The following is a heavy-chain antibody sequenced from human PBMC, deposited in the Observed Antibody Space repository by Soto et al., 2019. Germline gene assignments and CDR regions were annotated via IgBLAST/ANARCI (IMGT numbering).Heavy chain of an antibody. V-gene: IGHV3-72*01. D-gene: IGHD1-26*01. J-gene: IGHJ4*02. CDR3: ARVSLVGPSGGRYFDY. Sequence: EVQLVESGGGLVQPGGSLRLSCAASGFTFSAHYMDWVRQAPGKGLEWVGRIKNKANSYTTEYAASVEGRFTISREDSQSSLYLQMNRLKTEDTAAYYCARVSLVGPSGGRYFDYWGQGSQVAVSS. CDR2: IKNKANSYTT. CDR1: GFTFSAHY.